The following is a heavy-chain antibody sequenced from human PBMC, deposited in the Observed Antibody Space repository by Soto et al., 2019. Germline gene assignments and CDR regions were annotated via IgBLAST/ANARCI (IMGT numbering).Heavy chain of an antibody. Sequence: LRLSCTVSGFSFNNYGINWVRQAPGQGLEWVSSISKSDYTYYSDSVKGRFTISRDNAKNSVSLQMNTLRVEDTAVYYCAREDSIIIPAVSDFWGQGTLVTVSS. CDR3: AREDSIIIPAVSDF. D-gene: IGHD2-2*01. CDR2: ISKSDYT. V-gene: IGHV3-21*01. J-gene: IGHJ4*02. CDR1: GFSFNNYG.